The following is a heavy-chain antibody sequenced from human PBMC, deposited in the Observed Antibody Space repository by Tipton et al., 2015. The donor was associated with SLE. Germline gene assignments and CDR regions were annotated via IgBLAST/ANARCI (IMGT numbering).Heavy chain of an antibody. V-gene: IGHV4-31*03. CDR3: ARYHSWGQYWYFDL. CDR2: IYYSGSA. Sequence: TLSLTCTVSGVSISDYYWSWIRQHPGKGLEWIGYIYYSGSAYYNPSLKSRVTISVDTSKNQFSLKLSSVTAADTAVYYCARYHSWGQYWYFDLWGRGTLVTVSS. CDR1: GVSISDYY. D-gene: IGHD2-15*01. J-gene: IGHJ2*01.